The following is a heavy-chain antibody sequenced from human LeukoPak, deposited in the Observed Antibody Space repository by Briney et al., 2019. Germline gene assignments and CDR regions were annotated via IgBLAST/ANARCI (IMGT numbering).Heavy chain of an antibody. J-gene: IGHJ6*03. CDR1: GFTFKLYW. V-gene: IGHV3-74*01. D-gene: IGHD3-16*01. Sequence: GGSLRLSCAASGFTFKLYWMHWVRQVPGRGPVWVSRINHDGGDTIYADSVRGRFTISRDDAKNTLYLQMNSLRAEDTAVYYCAKIGLPYYYYMDVWGKGTTVTVSS. CDR3: AKIGLPYYYYMDV. CDR2: INHDGGDT.